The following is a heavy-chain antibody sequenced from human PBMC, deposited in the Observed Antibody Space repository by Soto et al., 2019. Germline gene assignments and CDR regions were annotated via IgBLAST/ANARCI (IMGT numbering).Heavy chain of an antibody. Sequence: ASVKVSCKASGYTFTSYGISWVRQAPGQGLEWMGWISAYNGNTNYAQKLQGRVTMTTDTSTSTAYMELRSLRSDDTAVYYCARDAPGPLLYYYYMDVWGKGTTVTVSS. V-gene: IGHV1-18*01. CDR2: ISAYNGNT. CDR3: ARDAPGPLLYYYYMDV. CDR1: GYTFTSYG. D-gene: IGHD3-10*01. J-gene: IGHJ6*03.